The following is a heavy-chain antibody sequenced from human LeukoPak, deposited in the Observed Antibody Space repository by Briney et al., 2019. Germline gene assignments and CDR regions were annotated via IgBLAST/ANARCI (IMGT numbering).Heavy chain of an antibody. Sequence: QSGGSLRLSCAASGFTVSSNYMSWVRQAPGKGLEWVSVIYSGSSTYYADSVKGRFTISRDNSKNTLYLQMNSLRAEDTAVYYCARAKARSYYDFWSGYRHDAFDIWGQGTMVTVYS. CDR2: IYSGSST. CDR3: ARAKARSYYDFWSGYRHDAFDI. J-gene: IGHJ3*02. D-gene: IGHD3-3*01. V-gene: IGHV3-66*02. CDR1: GFTVSSNY.